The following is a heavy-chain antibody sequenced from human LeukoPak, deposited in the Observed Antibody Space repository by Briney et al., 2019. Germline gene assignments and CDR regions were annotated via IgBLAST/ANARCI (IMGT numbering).Heavy chain of an antibody. CDR3: ARAKYSYGLYYFDY. CDR2: ISR. J-gene: IGHJ4*02. V-gene: IGHV3-11*06. D-gene: IGHD5-18*01. Sequence: GGSLRLSCAASGFTFSDFYMSWIRQAPGKGLEWLSHISRSADSVKGRFTISRDNSKNTLYLQMNSLRAEDTAVYYCARAKYSYGLYYFDYWGQGTLVTVSS. CDR1: GFTFSDFY.